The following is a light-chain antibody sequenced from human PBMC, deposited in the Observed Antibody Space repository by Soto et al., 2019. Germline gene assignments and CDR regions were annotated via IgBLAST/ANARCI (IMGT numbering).Light chain of an antibody. CDR2: GAS. Sequence: EIVLTQSPDILSLSPGDRATLCCRASQSVSSDFLVWYQQKPGQAPRLLIYGASSRATGIPDRFSGSGSGTDFILTISRLEPEDFAVYYCQHYDNTPPSVTFGPGTKVDIK. CDR3: QHYDNTPPSVT. V-gene: IGKV3-20*01. J-gene: IGKJ3*01. CDR1: QSVSSDF.